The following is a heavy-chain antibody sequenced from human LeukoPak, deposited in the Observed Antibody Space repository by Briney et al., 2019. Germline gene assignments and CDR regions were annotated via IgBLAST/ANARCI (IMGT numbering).Heavy chain of an antibody. Sequence: PGGSLRLSCAASGFTFSSYAMSWVRQAPGKGLEWVSAISGSGGSTYYADSVKGRFTISRDNSKNTLYLQMNSLRAEDTAVYYCAKVDDFWSGSFLQQNYFDYWGQGTLVTVSS. V-gene: IGHV3-23*01. J-gene: IGHJ4*02. CDR2: ISGSGGST. CDR3: AKVDDFWSGSFLQQNYFDY. D-gene: IGHD3-3*01. CDR1: GFTFSSYA.